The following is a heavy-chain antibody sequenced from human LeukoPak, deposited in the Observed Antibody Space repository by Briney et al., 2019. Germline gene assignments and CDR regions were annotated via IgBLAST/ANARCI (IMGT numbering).Heavy chain of an antibody. CDR3: TTEIQLWLRGDDY. V-gene: IGHV3-15*01. D-gene: IGHD5-18*01. CDR1: GFTFSNAW. CDR2: IKSKTDGGTT. J-gene: IGHJ4*02. Sequence: KPGGSLRLSCAASGFTFSNAWMSWVRQAPGKGLEWVGRIKSKTDGGTTDYAAPVKGRFTISRDDSKNTLYLQMNSLKTEDTAVYYCTTEIQLWLRGDDYWGQGTLVTVSS.